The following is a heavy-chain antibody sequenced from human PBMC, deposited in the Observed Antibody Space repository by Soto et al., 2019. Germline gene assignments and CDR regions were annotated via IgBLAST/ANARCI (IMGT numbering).Heavy chain of an antibody. Sequence: SLKISCAASGFTFDDYAMHWVRQAPGKGLEWVSGISWNSGSIGYADSVKGRFTISRDNAKNSLYLQMNSLRAEDTALYYCAKGLVGAAFGAFDIWGQGTMVTFSS. V-gene: IGHV3-9*01. CDR1: GFTFDDYA. CDR2: ISWNSGSI. D-gene: IGHD1-26*01. J-gene: IGHJ3*02. CDR3: AKGLVGAAFGAFDI.